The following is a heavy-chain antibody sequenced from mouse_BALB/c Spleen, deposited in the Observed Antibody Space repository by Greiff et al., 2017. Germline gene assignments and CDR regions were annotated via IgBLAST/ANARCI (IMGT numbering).Heavy chain of an antibody. CDR2: ISYDGSN. CDR1: GYSITSGYY. V-gene: IGHV3-6*02. J-gene: IGHJ2*01. D-gene: IGHD2-3*01. Sequence: EVQLVESGPGLVKPSQSLSLTCSVTGYSITSGYYWNWIRQFPGNKLEWMGYISYDGSNNYNPSLKNRISITRDTSKNQFFLKLNSVTTEDTATYYCARLLPSFDYWGQGTTLTVSS. CDR3: ARLLPSFDY.